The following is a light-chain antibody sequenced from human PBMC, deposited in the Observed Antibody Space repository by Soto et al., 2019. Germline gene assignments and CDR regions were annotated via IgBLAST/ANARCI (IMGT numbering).Light chain of an antibody. CDR2: GAS. V-gene: IGKV3-20*01. CDR3: QQYGSSPPYT. CDR1: QSVSSSY. J-gene: IGKJ2*01. Sequence: EIVLTQSPGTLSLSPGERATLSCRASQSVSSSYLAWYQQKPGQAPRLLIYGASSRATGIPDRFSGSGSGTAFTLTISRLEPEDCAVYYCQQYGSSPPYTFGQGTTLEIK.